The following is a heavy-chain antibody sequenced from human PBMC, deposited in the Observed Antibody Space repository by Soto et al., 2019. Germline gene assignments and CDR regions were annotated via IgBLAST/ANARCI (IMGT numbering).Heavy chain of an antibody. V-gene: IGHV4-34*01. CDR3: ARATYYDILTGDGMDV. CDR1: GGSFSGYY. Sequence: SETLSRTCAVYGGSFSGYYWSWIRQPPGKGLEWIGEINHSGSTNYNPSLKSRVTISVDTSKNQFSLKLSSVTAADTAVYYCARATYYDILTGDGMDVWGQGTTVTVSS. J-gene: IGHJ6*02. CDR2: INHSGST. D-gene: IGHD3-9*01.